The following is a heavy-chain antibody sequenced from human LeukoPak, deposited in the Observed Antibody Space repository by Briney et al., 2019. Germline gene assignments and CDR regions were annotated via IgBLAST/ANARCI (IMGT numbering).Heavy chain of an antibody. Sequence: PSETLSLTCTVSGGSIRNYYWSWIRQPPGKGLEWIGSIYYLGDTSYNPSLTGRVTISVDTSKNQFSLELSSVTAADTAVYYCARGGGLRTGYYFDFWGQGTLLAVSS. J-gene: IGHJ4*02. CDR2: IYYLGDT. CDR3: ARGGGLRTGYYFDF. D-gene: IGHD3-16*01. V-gene: IGHV4-59*01. CDR1: GGSIRNYY.